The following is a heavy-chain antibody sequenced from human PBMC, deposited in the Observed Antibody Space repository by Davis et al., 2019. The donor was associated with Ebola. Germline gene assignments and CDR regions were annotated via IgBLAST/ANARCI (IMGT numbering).Heavy chain of an antibody. V-gene: IGHV4-59*01. CDR2: ISYDGST. CDR3: AKDLRDSSSWLNYWYFDI. J-gene: IGHJ2*01. D-gene: IGHD3-22*01. CDR1: GASISTYY. Sequence: SETLSLTCTVSGASISTYYWNWIRQSPGKRLEWIGDISYDGSTNYNPSLNGRVTISKDTSKNQFSLKLTSVTAADTAVYYCAKDLRDSSSWLNYWYFDIWGRGTLVTVSS.